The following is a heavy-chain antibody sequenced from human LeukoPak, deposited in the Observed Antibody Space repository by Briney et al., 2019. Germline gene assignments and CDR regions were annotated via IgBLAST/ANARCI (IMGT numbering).Heavy chain of an antibody. D-gene: IGHD3-16*01. CDR3: ARGGGLGV. CDR1: GFTFSSYW. CDR2: INHNGNVS. J-gene: IGHJ6*02. Sequence: SGGSLRLSCAASGFTFSSYWMNWARQAPGKGLEWVASINHNGNVSYYVDSVKGRFTISRDNAKNSLYLQMSNLRAEDTAVYFCARGGGLGVWGQGATVTVSS. V-gene: IGHV3-7*03.